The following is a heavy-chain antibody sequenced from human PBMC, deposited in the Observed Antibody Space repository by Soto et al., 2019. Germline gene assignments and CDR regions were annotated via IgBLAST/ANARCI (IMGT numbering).Heavy chain of an antibody. CDR3: ARDGYSYGPYYYYYGMDV. J-gene: IGHJ6*02. D-gene: IGHD5-18*01. Sequence: ASVKVSCKASGGTFSSYAISWVRQAPGQGLEWMGGIIPIFGTANYAQKFQGRVTITADESTSTAYMELSSLRSEDTAVYYCARDGYSYGPYYYYYGMDVWGQATTVTVSS. CDR1: GGTFSSYA. CDR2: IIPIFGTA. V-gene: IGHV1-69*13.